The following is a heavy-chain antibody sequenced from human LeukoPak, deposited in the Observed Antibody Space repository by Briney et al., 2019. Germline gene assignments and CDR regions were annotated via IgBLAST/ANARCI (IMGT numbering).Heavy chain of an antibody. CDR1: GGSISSSSYY. Sequence: SETLSLTCTVSGGSISSSSYYWGWIRQPPGKGLEWIGSIYYSGSTYYNPSLKSRVTISVDTSNNQFSLKLSSVTAADTAVYYCARQSVRDSYDFWSGYYNANWFDPWGQGTLVTVSS. V-gene: IGHV4-39*01. CDR3: ARQSVRDSYDFWSGYYNANWFDP. CDR2: IYYSGST. J-gene: IGHJ5*02. D-gene: IGHD3-3*01.